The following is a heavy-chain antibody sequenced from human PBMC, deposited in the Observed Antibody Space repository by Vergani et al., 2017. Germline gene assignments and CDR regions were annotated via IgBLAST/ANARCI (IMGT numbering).Heavy chain of an antibody. CDR1: GFSLTTGGEG. Sequence: QITLRESGPTLVKPTQTLTLTCTFSGFSLTTGGEGVGWIRQPPGKALEWLAIVFWDDDKRYSPSLRNRVTITKDTSKNEVILTMATMDPVDTATYYCVHRLGYFDWDGAFDVWGPGTMVTVSS. J-gene: IGHJ3*01. V-gene: IGHV2-5*02. D-gene: IGHD3-9*01. CDR2: VFWDDDK. CDR3: VHRLGYFDWDGAFDV.